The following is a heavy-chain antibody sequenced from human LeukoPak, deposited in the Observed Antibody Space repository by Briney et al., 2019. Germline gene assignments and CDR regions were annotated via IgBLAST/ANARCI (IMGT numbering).Heavy chain of an antibody. CDR1: GGTFSSYA. Sequence: SVKVSCKASGGTFSSYAISWVRQAPGQGLEWMEGIIPIFGTANYAQKFQGRVTITADKSTSTAYMELSSLRSEDTAVYYCARGYYDILTGYPPNYYYYYMDVWGKGTTVTVSS. CDR2: IIPIFGTA. CDR3: ARGYYDILTGYPPNYYYYYMDV. D-gene: IGHD3-9*01. V-gene: IGHV1-69*06. J-gene: IGHJ6*03.